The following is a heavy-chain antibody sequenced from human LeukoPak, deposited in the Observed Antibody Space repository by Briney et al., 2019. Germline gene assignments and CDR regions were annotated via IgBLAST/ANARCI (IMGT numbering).Heavy chain of an antibody. CDR1: GFTFSDYG. CDR2: IRYDASNT. V-gene: IGHV3-30*02. D-gene: IGHD5-24*01. J-gene: IGHJ3*02. CDR3: ARVGVGRDGYNYAFDI. Sequence: GGSLRLSCAASGFTFSDYGMHWVRQAPGKGLEWVSFIRYDASNTYYADSVKGRITIFRDTSKNTLYLQLNSLRAEDTAVYYCARVGVGRDGYNYAFDIWGQGTMVTVSS.